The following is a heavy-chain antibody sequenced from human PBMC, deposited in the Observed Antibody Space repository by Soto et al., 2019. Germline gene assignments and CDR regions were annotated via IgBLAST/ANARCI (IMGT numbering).Heavy chain of an antibody. Sequence: SETLSLTCAVSGGSISSGGYSWSWIRQPPGKGLEWIGYIYHSGSTYYNPSLKSRVTISVDRSKNQFSLKLSSVTAADTAVYYCARGPRNCSGGSCPGLFWGQGTLVTVSS. CDR2: IYHSGST. CDR3: ARGPRNCSGGSCPGLF. V-gene: IGHV4-30-2*01. J-gene: IGHJ4*02. CDR1: GGSISSGGYS. D-gene: IGHD2-15*01.